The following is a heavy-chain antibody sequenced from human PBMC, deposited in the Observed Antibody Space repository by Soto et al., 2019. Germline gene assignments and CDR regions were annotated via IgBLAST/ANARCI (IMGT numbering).Heavy chain of an antibody. CDR1: TQYG. CDR3: AKDPSTGPADY. D-gene: IGHD3-9*01. J-gene: IGHJ4*02. CDR2: IGPTGNT. V-gene: IGHV3-23*01. Sequence: GGSLRLSCTSFTQYGMSWIRRPPGKGLEWISTIGPTGNTHYADSVAGRFTISRDDSTNTLYLQMNSLRVDDTGVYYCAKDPSTGPADYWGQGTLVTVPS.